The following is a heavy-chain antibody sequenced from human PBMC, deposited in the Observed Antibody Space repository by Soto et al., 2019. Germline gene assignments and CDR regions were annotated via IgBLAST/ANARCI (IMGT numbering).Heavy chain of an antibody. Sequence: TLSLTFAVSVGSISSGGYSWSWIRQPPGKGLEWIGYIYHSVSTYYNPSLKSRVTISVDRSKNQFSLKLSSVTAADTAVYYCARVIDGMDVWGQGTTVTDYS. CDR3: ARVIDGMDV. CDR1: VGSISSGGYS. V-gene: IGHV4-30-2*01. CDR2: IYHSVST. D-gene: IGHD3-16*02. J-gene: IGHJ6*02.